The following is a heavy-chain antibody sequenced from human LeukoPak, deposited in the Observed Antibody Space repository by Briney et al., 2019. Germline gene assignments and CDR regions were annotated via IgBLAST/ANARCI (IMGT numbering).Heavy chain of an antibody. Sequence: SETLSLTCTVSGGSISSSSYYWGWIRQPPGKGLEWIGSIYYSGSTYYNPSLKSRVTISVDTSKNQFSLKLSSVTAADTAVYYCASCRDYGSAFDIWGQGTMVTVSS. D-gene: IGHD4-17*01. J-gene: IGHJ3*02. CDR3: ASCRDYGSAFDI. V-gene: IGHV4-39*07. CDR1: GGSISSSSYY. CDR2: IYYSGST.